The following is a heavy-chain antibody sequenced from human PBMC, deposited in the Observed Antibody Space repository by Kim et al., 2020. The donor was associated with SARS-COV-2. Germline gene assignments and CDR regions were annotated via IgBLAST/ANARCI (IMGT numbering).Heavy chain of an antibody. J-gene: IGHJ4*02. D-gene: IGHD3-10*01. CDR2: IIPIFGTA. Sequence: SVKVSCKASGGTFSSYAISWVRQAPGQGLEWMGGIIPIFGTANYAQKFQGRVTITADESTSTAYMELSSLRSEDTAVYYCARGNPFGESYPYYFDYWGQGTLVTVSS. CDR1: GGTFSSYA. V-gene: IGHV1-69*13. CDR3: ARGNPFGESYPYYFDY.